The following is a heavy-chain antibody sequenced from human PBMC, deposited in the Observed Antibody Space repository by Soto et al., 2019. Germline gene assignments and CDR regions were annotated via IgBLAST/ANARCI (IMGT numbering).Heavy chain of an antibody. J-gene: IGHJ5*02. CDR3: ATVRGVGRYWFDT. V-gene: IGHV1-24*01. Sequence: ASVKVSCKVSGYSLTELSIHWVRPAPGRGLEGMGGFDTKDGKVVYAQTLASRVTMTEDTATDTVYMELESLTSEDTAVYQCATVRGVGRYWFDTWGPGILVTVSS. CDR1: GYSLTELS. CDR2: FDTKDGKV. D-gene: IGHD2-8*02.